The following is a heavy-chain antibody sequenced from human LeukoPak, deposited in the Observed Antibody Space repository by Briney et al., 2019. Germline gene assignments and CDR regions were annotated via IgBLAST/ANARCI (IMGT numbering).Heavy chain of an antibody. J-gene: IGHJ4*02. CDR3: ARDYCSGGSCYVDY. CDR1: GFTFDDYG. Sequence: GGSLRLSCAASGFTFDDYGMSWVRQAPGKGLEWVSGINWNGGSTGYADSVKGRFTISRDNAKNSLYLQINSLRAEDTALYYCARDYCSGGSCYVDYWGQGTLVTVSS. V-gene: IGHV3-20*04. D-gene: IGHD2-15*01. CDR2: INWNGGST.